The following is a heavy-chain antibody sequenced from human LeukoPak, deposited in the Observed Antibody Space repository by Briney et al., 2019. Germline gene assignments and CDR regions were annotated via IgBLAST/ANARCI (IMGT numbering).Heavy chain of an antibody. CDR1: GFTFNRFG. D-gene: IGHD3-10*01. Sequence: QTGGSLRLSCATSGFTFNRFGMHWVRQAPGKGLEWVSAISGSGGSTYYADSVKGRFTISRDNSKNTLYLQMNSLRAEDTAVYYCAMDEWFGESSYYWGQGTLVTVSS. J-gene: IGHJ4*02. V-gene: IGHV3-23*01. CDR3: AMDEWFGESSYY. CDR2: ISGSGGST.